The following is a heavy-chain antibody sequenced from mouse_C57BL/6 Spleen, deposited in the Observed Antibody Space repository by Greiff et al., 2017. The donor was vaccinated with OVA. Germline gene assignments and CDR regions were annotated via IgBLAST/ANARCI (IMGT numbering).Heavy chain of an antibody. CDR1: GFTFRDYG. Sequence: EVKVVESGGGLVKPGGSLKLSCAASGFTFRDYGMHWVRQAPEKGLEWVAYISSGSSTIYYADTVKGRFTISRDNAKNTLFLQMTSLRSEDTAMYYCARKYYGSSPDYWGQGTTLTVSS. D-gene: IGHD1-1*01. V-gene: IGHV5-17*01. CDR3: ARKYYGSSPDY. J-gene: IGHJ2*01. CDR2: ISSGSSTI.